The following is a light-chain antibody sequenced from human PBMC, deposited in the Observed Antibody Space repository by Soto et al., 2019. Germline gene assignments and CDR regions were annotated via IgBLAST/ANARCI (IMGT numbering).Light chain of an antibody. CDR1: QSVSSNH. CDR3: QQYSSSRT. V-gene: IGKV3-20*01. CDR2: GGS. J-gene: IGKJ1*01. Sequence: DIVLKQSPGTLSLSPGERATLSCRASQSVSSNHLAWYQQKPGQAPRLLIYGGSSRATGIPVRFSGSGSETDFTLTITRLEPEDFAVYYCQQYSSSRTFGQGTK.